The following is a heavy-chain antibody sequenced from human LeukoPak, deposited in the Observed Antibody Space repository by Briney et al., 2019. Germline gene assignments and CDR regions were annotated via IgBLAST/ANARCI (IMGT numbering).Heavy chain of an antibody. CDR1: GGSISSYS. Sequence: SETLSLTCTVSGGSISSYSWSWIRQPPGKGLEWIGCIYYTGSTNYNPSLKSRVTISVDTSKNQFSLKLSSVTAADTAVYYCATGRAYSSVDYWGQGTLVSVSS. J-gene: IGHJ4*02. V-gene: IGHV4-59*01. CDR3: ATGRAYSSVDY. D-gene: IGHD6-19*01. CDR2: IYYTGST.